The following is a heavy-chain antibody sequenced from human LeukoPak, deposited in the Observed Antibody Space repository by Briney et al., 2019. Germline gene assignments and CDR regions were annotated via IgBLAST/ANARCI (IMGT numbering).Heavy chain of an antibody. V-gene: IGHV4-39*01. Sequence: PSETLSLTCTVCGGPISSSSYSWGWIRQPPGKGLEWIGVIYHSGGTYYNPSLKSRLTMSVDTSKNQFSLKLSSVTATDTAVYYCASLIAAGYFDHWGQGTLVTVSS. J-gene: IGHJ4*02. CDR1: GGPISSSSYS. CDR3: ASLIAAGYFDH. CDR2: IYHSGGT. D-gene: IGHD6-13*01.